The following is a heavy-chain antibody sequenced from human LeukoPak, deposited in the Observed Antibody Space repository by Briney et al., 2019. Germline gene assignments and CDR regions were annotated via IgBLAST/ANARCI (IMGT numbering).Heavy chain of an antibody. J-gene: IGHJ4*02. Sequence: KPGGSLRLSCAASGFTFNTYSVNWVRQAPGKGLEWVSSISSGSSYIFYADSMKGRFTFSRDNAKNTLYLQMNSLRAEDTAVYYCARVRGYSVDYWGQGTLVTVSS. V-gene: IGHV3-21*01. D-gene: IGHD2-15*01. CDR1: GFTFNTYS. CDR3: ARVRGYSVDY. CDR2: ISSGSSYI.